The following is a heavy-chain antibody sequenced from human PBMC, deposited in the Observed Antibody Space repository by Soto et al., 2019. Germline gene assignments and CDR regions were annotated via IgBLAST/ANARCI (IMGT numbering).Heavy chain of an antibody. V-gene: IGHV1-69*06. CDR1: GGTFSSYA. J-gene: IGHJ6*04. CDR2: IIPIFGTA. CDR3: ASHPITIFGVVTPSSYYYGMDV. Sequence: SVKVSCKASGGTFSSYAISWVRQAPGQGLERMGGIIPIFGTANYAQKFQGRVTITADKSTSTAYMELSSLRSEDTAVYYCASHPITIFGVVTPSSYYYGMDVCGKGTTVTVCS. D-gene: IGHD3-3*01.